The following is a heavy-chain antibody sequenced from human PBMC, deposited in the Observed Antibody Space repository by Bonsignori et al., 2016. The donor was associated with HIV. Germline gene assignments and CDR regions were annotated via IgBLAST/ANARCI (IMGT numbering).Heavy chain of an antibody. CDR2: ISSSGSTI. Sequence: GGSLRLSCAASGFTFSSYEMNWVRQAPGKGLEWVSYISSSGSTIYYADSVKGRFIISRDNAKNSLYLQMNSLRAEDTAVYYCATLTGDLDAFDIWGQGTMVTVSS. D-gene: IGHD7-27*01. CDR1: GFTFSSYE. J-gene: IGHJ3*02. V-gene: IGHV3-48*03. CDR3: ATLTGDLDAFDI.